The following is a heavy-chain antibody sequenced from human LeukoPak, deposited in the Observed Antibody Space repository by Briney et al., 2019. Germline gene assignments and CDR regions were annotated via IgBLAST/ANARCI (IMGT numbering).Heavy chain of an antibody. V-gene: IGHV1-2*04. CDR1: GYTFTGYY. CDR3: ARGASMWGDIVVVPAATNYYYYYMDV. D-gene: IGHD2-2*01. Sequence: ASVKVSCKASGYTFTGYYMHWVRQAPGQGLEWMGWINPNSGGTNYAQKFQGWVTMTRDTSISTAYMELSRLRSDDTAVYYCARGASMWGDIVVVPAATNYYYYYMDVWGKGTTVTVSS. J-gene: IGHJ6*03. CDR2: INPNSGGT.